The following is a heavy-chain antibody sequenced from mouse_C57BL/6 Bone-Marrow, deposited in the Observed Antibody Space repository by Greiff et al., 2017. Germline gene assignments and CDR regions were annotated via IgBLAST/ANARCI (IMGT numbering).Heavy chain of an antibody. J-gene: IGHJ3*01. CDR3: ARQGDGYLFAY. V-gene: IGHV5-15*01. CDR1: GFTFSDYG. Sequence: EVQGVESGGGLVQPGGSLKLSCAASGFTFSDYGIAWVRQAPRKGPEWVAFISNLAYSIYYADTVTGRFTISRENAKNTLYLELSSLRSEDTAMYYCARQGDGYLFAYWGQGTLVTVSA. CDR2: ISNLAYSI. D-gene: IGHD2-3*01.